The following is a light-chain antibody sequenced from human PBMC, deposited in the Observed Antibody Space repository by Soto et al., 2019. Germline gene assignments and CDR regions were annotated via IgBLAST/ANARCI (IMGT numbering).Light chain of an antibody. CDR1: QSVSSSY. V-gene: IGKV3-20*01. CDR2: GAS. J-gene: IGKJ2*01. CDR3: QQYGSSFL. Sequence: EIVLTQSPGTLSLSPGERATLSCRASQSVSSSYLAWYQQKPGQAPRLLIYGASSRATGIPDRFSGSGSGTDFTLTISRLEPEDFAVYYCQQYGSSFLFGHGTKLEIK.